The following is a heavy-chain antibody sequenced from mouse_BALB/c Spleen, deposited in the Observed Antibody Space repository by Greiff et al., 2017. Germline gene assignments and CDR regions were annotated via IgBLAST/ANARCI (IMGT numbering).Heavy chain of an antibody. D-gene: IGHD2-14*01. Sequence: DVKLVQSGGGLVKPGGSLKLSCAASGFTFSSYAMSWVRQTPAKRLEWVAYISSGGSTYYQDSVKGRFTISSANARNILYLRMRSLGSADTAMYYCAREGTGGAMDYWGQGTSVTVSS. CDR3: AREGTGGAMDY. V-gene: IGHV5-6-5*01. CDR1: GFTFSSYA. CDR2: ISSGGST. J-gene: IGHJ4*01.